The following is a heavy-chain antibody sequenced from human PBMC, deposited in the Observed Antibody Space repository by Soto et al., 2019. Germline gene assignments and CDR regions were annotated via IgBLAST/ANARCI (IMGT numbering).Heavy chain of an antibody. CDR3: AAELYSGGSCCSFDI. CDR2: IIVGNGQT. V-gene: IGHV1-58*01. Sequence: SVKVSCKTSGFTSSNSAVQWVRQARGQRLEWIGWIIVGNGQTKSAQNLQERMIITRDMSTSTAYMELSSLRSEDTAVYYCAAELYSGGSCCSFDIWGQGTMVTVSS. CDR1: GFTSSNSA. D-gene: IGHD2-15*01. J-gene: IGHJ3*02.